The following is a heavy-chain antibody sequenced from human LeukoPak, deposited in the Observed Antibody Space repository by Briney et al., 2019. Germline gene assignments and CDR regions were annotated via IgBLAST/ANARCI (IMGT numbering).Heavy chain of an antibody. Sequence: SVKVSCKASGGTFSSYAISWVRQAPGQGLEWVGRIIPILGIANYAQKFQGRVTITADKSTSTAYMELSSLRSEDTAVYYCARDSASSGYYYPDAFDIWGQGTMVTVSS. CDR1: GGTFSSYA. D-gene: IGHD3-22*01. J-gene: IGHJ3*02. CDR3: ARDSASSGYYYPDAFDI. V-gene: IGHV1-69*04. CDR2: IIPILGIA.